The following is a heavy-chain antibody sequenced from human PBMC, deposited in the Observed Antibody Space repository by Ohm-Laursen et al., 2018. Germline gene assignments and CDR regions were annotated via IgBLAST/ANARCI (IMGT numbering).Heavy chain of an antibody. CDR1: GFTFSSFG. D-gene: IGHD3-3*01. CDR3: AKDYDFWSGYCFDY. J-gene: IGHJ4*02. V-gene: IGHV3-48*01. CDR2: IGSISSVT. Sequence: GSLRLSCAASGFTFSSFGMNWVRQAPGKGLEWVSYIGSISSVTYYGDSVKGRFTISRDNAKNTLYLQMNSLRAEDTAVYYCAKDYDFWSGYCFDYWGQGTLVTVSS.